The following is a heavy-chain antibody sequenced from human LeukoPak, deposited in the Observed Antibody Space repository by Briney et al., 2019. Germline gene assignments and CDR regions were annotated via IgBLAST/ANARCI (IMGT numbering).Heavy chain of an antibody. V-gene: IGHV4-38-2*02. CDR3: ARMYYYGSGSDYLNWFDP. CDR2: VYHSGST. D-gene: IGHD3-10*01. Sequence: VKPSETLSLTCTVSGYSVSTGYYWGWIRQPPGKGLEWIGTVYHSGSTYYNPSLKSRVTISVHTSKNQFSLKLSSVTAADTAIYFCARMYYYGSGSDYLNWFDPWGQGTLVTVSS. J-gene: IGHJ5*02. CDR1: GYSVSTGYY.